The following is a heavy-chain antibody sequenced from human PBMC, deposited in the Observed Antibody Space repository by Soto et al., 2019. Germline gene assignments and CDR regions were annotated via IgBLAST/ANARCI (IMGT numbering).Heavy chain of an antibody. CDR3: SKEGRYCTSTSCSHFDV. CDR2: ISSSGRST. CDR1: GFTFSSYA. J-gene: IGHJ4*02. D-gene: IGHD2-2*01. V-gene: IGHV3-23*01. Sequence: PGGSLRLSCAASGFTFSSYAMSWVRQAPAKGLEWVSDISSSGRSTHYADSVKGRFTISRDNSKNTLYLQMNSLRAEDTAVYYCSKEGRYCTSTSCSHFDVWGQGTLVTVSS.